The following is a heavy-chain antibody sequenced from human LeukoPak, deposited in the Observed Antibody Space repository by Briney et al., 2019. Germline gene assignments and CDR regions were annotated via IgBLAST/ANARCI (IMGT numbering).Heavy chain of an antibody. CDR3: TKDLRYYYADNHSEMDEHDY. Sequence: GGSLRLSCAASGFTFSSYGMSWVRQAPGKGLEWVSSISSSSSYIYYADSVKGRFTISRDNSKNTLSLQMNSLRVEDTALYYCTKDLRYYYADNHSEMDEHDYWGQGTLVTVSS. V-gene: IGHV3-21*01. CDR1: GFTFSSYG. CDR2: ISSSSSYI. J-gene: IGHJ4*02. D-gene: IGHD4-23*01.